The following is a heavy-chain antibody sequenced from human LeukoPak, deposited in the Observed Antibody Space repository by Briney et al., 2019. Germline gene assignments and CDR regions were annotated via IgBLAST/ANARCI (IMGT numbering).Heavy chain of an antibody. V-gene: IGHV3-21*01. CDR1: GFTFSSYS. CDR3: AALLEWSP. J-gene: IGHJ5*02. CDR2: ISSSSSYI. Sequence: PGGSLRLSCAASGFTFSSYSMNWVRQAPGKGLEWVSSISSSSSYIYYADSVKGRFTISRDNSKNTLYLQMNSLRAEDTAVYYCAALLEWSPWGQGTLVTVSS. D-gene: IGHD3-3*02.